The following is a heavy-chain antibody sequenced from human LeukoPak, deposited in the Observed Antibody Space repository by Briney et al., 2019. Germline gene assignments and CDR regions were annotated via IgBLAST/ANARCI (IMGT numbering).Heavy chain of an antibody. CDR1: GGSISSYY. J-gene: IGHJ4*02. V-gene: IGHV4-59*08. D-gene: IGHD1-1*01. CDR3: ARLGTFWPFDY. Sequence: SETLSLTCTVSGGSISSYYWSWIRQPPGKGLEWIGYIYYSGSTNYNPSLKSRVTISVDTSKNQFSLKLSSVTAADTAVYCCARLGTFWPFDYWGQGTLVTVSS. CDR2: IYYSGST.